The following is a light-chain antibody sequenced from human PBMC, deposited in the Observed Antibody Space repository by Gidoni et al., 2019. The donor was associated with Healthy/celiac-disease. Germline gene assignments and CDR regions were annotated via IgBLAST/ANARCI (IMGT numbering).Light chain of an antibody. V-gene: IGKV2-28*01. Sequence: DIVMTQSPPSLPVTPGEPASLSCRSSQSLLHSNGYSYLDWYLQKPGQSPQLLIYLGSNRASGVPDRCSGSGSGTDFTLKISRVEAEDVGVYYCMQALQTWTFGQGTKVEIK. J-gene: IGKJ1*01. CDR1: QSLLHSNGYSY. CDR2: LGS. CDR3: MQALQTWT.